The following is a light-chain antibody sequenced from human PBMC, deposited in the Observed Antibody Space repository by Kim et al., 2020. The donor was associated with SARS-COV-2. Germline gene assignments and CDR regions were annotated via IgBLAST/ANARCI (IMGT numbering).Light chain of an antibody. CDR2: QDN. CDR1: KLGDKY. Sequence: VSPGQTASITCSGDKLGDKYACWYQQRPGQSPVLVIYQDNKRPSGIPDQFSGSNSGNTATLTISETQAMDEADYYCQAWDNNTVIFGGGTQLTVL. V-gene: IGLV3-1*01. CDR3: QAWDNNTVI. J-gene: IGLJ2*01.